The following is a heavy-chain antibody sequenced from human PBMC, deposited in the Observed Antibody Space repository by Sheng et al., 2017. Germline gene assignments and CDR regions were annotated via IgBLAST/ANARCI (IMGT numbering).Heavy chain of an antibody. Sequence: QVQLVESGGGVVQPGRSLRLSCAASGSTFSSYGMHWVRQAPGKGLEWVAIIWYDGSNKYYADSVKGRFTISRDNSKNTVYLQMNSLRAEDTAVYYCARDCGDECGSAFGIWGQGTMVTVSS. CDR1: GSTFSSYG. CDR2: IWYDGSNK. CDR3: ARDCGDECGSAFGI. D-gene: IGHD2-21*01. J-gene: IGHJ3*02. V-gene: IGHV3-33*01.